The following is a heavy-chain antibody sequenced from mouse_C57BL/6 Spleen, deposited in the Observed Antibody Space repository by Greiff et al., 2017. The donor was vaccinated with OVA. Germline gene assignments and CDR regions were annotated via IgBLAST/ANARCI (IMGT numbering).Heavy chain of an antibody. CDR2: ISSGSSTI. D-gene: IGHD2-3*01. V-gene: IGHV5-17*01. CDR3: ARAGGWLLPFDY. CDR1: GFTFSDYG. Sequence: EVKLMESGGGLVKPGGSLKLSCAASGFTFSDYGMHWVRQAPEKGLEWVAYISSGSSTIYYADTVKGRFTISRDNAKNTLFLQMTSLRSEDTAMYYCARAGGWLLPFDYWGQGTTLTVSS. J-gene: IGHJ2*01.